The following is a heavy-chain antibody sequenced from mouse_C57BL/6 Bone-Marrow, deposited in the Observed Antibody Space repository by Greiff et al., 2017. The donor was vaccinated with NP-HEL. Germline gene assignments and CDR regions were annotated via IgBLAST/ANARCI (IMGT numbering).Heavy chain of an antibody. CDR3: AREHSHSNSHTGYAMDY. D-gene: IGHD2-5*01. J-gene: IGHJ4*01. CDR2: IYPRSGNT. V-gene: IGHV1-81*01. Sequence: VQLQQSGAELARPGASVKLSCKASGYTFTSYGISWVKQRTGQGLEWIGEIYPRSGNTYYNEKFKGKATLTADKSSSTAYMELRSLTSEDSAVYFCAREHSHSNSHTGYAMDYGGQGTSVTVSS. CDR1: GYTFTSYG.